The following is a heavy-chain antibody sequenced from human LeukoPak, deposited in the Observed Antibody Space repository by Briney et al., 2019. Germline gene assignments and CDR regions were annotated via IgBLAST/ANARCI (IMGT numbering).Heavy chain of an antibody. J-gene: IGHJ3*02. Sequence: PSETLSLTCTVSGGSISSYFWSWIRQPPGKGLEWIGYIYYTGSTNYNPSLKSRVTISLDTSKNQFSLNLSSVTAADTAFYYCARDSRGSRRGSFDMWGQGTMVTVSP. CDR3: ARDSRGSRRGSFDM. V-gene: IGHV4-59*01. D-gene: IGHD5-24*01. CDR2: IYYTGST. CDR1: GGSISSYF.